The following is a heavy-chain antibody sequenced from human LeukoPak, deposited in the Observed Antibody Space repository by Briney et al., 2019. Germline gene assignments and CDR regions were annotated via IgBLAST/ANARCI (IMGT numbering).Heavy chain of an antibody. J-gene: IGHJ4*02. CDR1: GSSIINYY. CDR2: MYNSGST. D-gene: IGHD6-13*01. Sequence: PSETLSLTCTVSGSSIINYYWSWIRQPPGKGLEWIGYMYNSGSTNYNPSLKSRVTISVDTSKNQFSLKLSSVTAADTAVYYCARDQGGGSSWCDYWGQGILVTVSS. V-gene: IGHV4-59*01. CDR3: ARDQGGGSSWCDY.